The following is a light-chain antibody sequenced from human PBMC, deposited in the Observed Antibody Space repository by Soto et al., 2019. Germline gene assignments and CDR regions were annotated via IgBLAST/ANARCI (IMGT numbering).Light chain of an antibody. CDR2: GVS. Sequence: EIVLTQSPGTLSLSPGERATLSCRASQSVSSSYLAWYQQKPGQAPRLLIYGVSSRATGIPDRFNGSESGTDFTLTISRLEPEDFAVYYCQHSVTSRFTFGPGTKVEI. J-gene: IGKJ3*01. CDR1: QSVSSSY. V-gene: IGKV3-20*01. CDR3: QHSVTSRFT.